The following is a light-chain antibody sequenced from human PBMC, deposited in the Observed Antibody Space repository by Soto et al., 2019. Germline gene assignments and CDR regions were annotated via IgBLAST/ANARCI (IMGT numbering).Light chain of an antibody. J-gene: IGLJ2*01. Sequence: SYELTQPPSVSVSSGQTASLTCSGDKLGDKYACWYQQKPGQSPLLVIYQDSKRPPGIPERFSGSNSGNTATLTISGTQAMDEADYYCQAWDSSTHVVFGGGTKLTVL. CDR1: KLGDKY. CDR3: QAWDSSTHVV. CDR2: QDS. V-gene: IGLV3-1*01.